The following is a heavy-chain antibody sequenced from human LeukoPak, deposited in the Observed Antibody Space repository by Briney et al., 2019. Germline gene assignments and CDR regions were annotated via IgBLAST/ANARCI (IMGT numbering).Heavy chain of an antibody. CDR1: VGTFSIYA. D-gene: IGHD6-19*01. CDR3: ARDGAHSSGWLGNWFDP. J-gene: IGHJ5*02. V-gene: IGHV1-69*13. CDR2: MIPIFGTA. Sequence: ASVKVSCKASVGTFSIYAISWVRQAPGQGREWMGGMIPIFGTANYAQKFQGRVTITADESTSTAYMDLSSLRSEDTAVYYCARDGAHSSGWLGNWFDPWGQGTLVTVSS.